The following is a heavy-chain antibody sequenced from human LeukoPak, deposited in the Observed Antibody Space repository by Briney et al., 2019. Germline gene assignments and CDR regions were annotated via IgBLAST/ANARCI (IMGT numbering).Heavy chain of an antibody. V-gene: IGHV1-8*03. J-gene: IGHJ4*02. D-gene: IGHD2-15*01. CDR2: VNPNSGNT. CDR1: GYIFTSYD. Sequence: ASVKVSCKASGYIFTSYDISWVRQATGQGLEWMGWVNPNSGNTDYAQKFRGRVTITRNTSISTAYMELSSLSSEDTAVYYCAREGCSGGSCYLGYWGQGTLVTVSS. CDR3: AREGCSGGSCYLGY.